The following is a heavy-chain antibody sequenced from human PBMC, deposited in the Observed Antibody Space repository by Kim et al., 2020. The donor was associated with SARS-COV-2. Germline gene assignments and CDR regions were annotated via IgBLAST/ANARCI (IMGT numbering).Heavy chain of an antibody. CDR1: GDSVSSNIAA. CDR3: ARDTPGQKAYDI. CDR2: TYYRSKWYN. Sequence: SQTLSLTCAISGDSVSSNIAAWNWIRQSPSRGLEWLGRTYYRSKWYNDYAGSVKCRMTINADTSKNQFSPQLNSLSPEDTAVYYCARDTPGQKAYDIWGQGTMVTVSS. J-gene: IGHJ3*02. V-gene: IGHV6-1*01.